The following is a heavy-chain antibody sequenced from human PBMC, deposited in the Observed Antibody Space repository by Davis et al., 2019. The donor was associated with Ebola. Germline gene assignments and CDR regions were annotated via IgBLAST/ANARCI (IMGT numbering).Heavy chain of an antibody. V-gene: IGHV1-69*06. CDR1: GDTFSNYA. D-gene: IGHD3-22*01. CDR2: IIPIFGAP. Sequence: SVKVSCKASGDTFSNYAISWVRQAPGQGLEWMGGIIPIFGAPNYAQKFQGRVTITADKSTSTAYLELSSLRSEDTAVYYCATASSDYHYYYAMDVWGQGTTVTVS. J-gene: IGHJ6*02. CDR3: ATASSDYHYYYAMDV.